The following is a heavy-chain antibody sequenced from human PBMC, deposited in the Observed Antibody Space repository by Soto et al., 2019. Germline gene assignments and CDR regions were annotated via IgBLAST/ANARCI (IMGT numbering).Heavy chain of an antibody. CDR3: VRDQKYFRVNGNWFDS. Sequence: AXVAVSCQASGYTSADFGISWVRQAPGQGLEWMGWVSGNNGASNPAPKVQGRITMTLDTSTGVSYMALRSLRSDDTAIYYCVRDQKYFRVNGNWFDSWGQGTLVTVSS. V-gene: IGHV1-18*04. CDR2: VSGNNGAS. D-gene: IGHD2-2*01. CDR1: GYTSADFG. J-gene: IGHJ5*01.